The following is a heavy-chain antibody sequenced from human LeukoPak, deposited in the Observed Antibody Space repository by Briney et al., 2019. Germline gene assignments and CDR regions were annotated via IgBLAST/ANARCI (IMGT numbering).Heavy chain of an antibody. V-gene: IGHV3-23*01. CDR3: AKAPPPFCSGGSCFDAFDI. Sequence: AGGSLRLSCAASGFTFSSYAMSWVRQAPGKGLEWVSAISHSGVTTYYADSVKGRFTISRDNSKNTLHLQMNSLRAEDTAVYYCAKAPPPFCSGGSCFDAFDIWGQGTMVTVSS. J-gene: IGHJ3*02. CDR2: ISHSGVTT. D-gene: IGHD2-15*01. CDR1: GFTFSSYA.